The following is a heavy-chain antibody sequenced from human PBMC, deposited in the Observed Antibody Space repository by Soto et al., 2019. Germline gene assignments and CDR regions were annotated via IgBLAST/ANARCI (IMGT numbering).Heavy chain of an antibody. D-gene: IGHD6-13*01. CDR2: ISYDGSNK. CDR1: GFTFSSYG. J-gene: IGHJ5*02. V-gene: IGHV3-30*18. Sequence: PGGSLRLSCAASGFTFSSYGMHWVRQAPGKGLEWVAVISYDGSNKYYADSVKGRFTISRDNSKNTLYLQMNSLRAEDTAVYYCAKAAIAAAGLSWFDPWGQGTLVTVSS. CDR3: AKAAIAAAGLSWFDP.